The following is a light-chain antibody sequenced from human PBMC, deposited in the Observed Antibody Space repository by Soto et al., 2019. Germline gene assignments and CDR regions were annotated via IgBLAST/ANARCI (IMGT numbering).Light chain of an antibody. J-gene: IGKJ3*01. Sequence: DMVLTQSPGTLSLCPGERATLSCRASQSVSSSYLAWYQQKPGQAPRLLIYGASSRSTGLPDRFSGSGSGTDFTLTISRLEPEDFAVYYCQQYGSSLFTFGPGTKVDIK. CDR3: QQYGSSLFT. V-gene: IGKV3-20*01. CDR1: QSVSSSY. CDR2: GAS.